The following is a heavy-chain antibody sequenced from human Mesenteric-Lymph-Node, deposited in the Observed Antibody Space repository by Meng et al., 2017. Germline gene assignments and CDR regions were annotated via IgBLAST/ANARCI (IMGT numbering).Heavy chain of an antibody. CDR1: GYTFTSYP. CDR2: ISAYNGNT. V-gene: IGHV1-18*01. D-gene: IGHD1-26*01. CDR3: ASWEWERSGGGNDAFDI. Sequence: ASVKVSCKASGYTFTSYPISWVRQAPGQGLECMGWISAYNGNTNYAQKLQGRVTMTTDTSTSTAYMELSSLRSEDTAVYYCASWEWERSGGGNDAFDIWGQGTMVTVSS. J-gene: IGHJ3*02.